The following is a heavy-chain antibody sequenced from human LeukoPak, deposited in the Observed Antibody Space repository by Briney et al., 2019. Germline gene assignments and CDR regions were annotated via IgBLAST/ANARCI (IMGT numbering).Heavy chain of an antibody. J-gene: IGHJ6*02. CDR3: AKDGSSYYYYGVDV. D-gene: IGHD1-26*01. Sequence: GGSLRLSCAASGFTLSSYGMNWVRQAPGKGLEWVADIKYDGSNKYHVDSVKGRFTISRDNSKNTLYLQLNSLRAEDTAVYYCAKDGSSYYYYGVDVCGQGTTVTVSS. CDR1: GFTLSSYG. V-gene: IGHV3-30*18. CDR2: IKYDGSNK.